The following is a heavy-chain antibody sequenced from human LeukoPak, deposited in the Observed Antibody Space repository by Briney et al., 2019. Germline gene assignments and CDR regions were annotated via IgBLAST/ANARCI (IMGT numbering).Heavy chain of an antibody. J-gene: IGHJ4*02. CDR1: GGSISSSSYY. V-gene: IGHV4-39*07. Sequence: SETLSLTCTVSGGSISSSSYYWGWIRQPPGKGLEWIGSIYYSGSTYYNPSLKSRVTISVDTSKNQFSLKLRSVPAADTAVYYCARVYSSGWYYFDYWGQGTLVTVSS. CDR2: IYYSGST. CDR3: ARVYSSGWYYFDY. D-gene: IGHD6-19*01.